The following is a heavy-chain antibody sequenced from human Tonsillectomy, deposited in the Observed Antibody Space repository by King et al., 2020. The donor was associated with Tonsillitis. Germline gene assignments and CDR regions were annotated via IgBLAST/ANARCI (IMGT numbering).Heavy chain of an antibody. V-gene: IGHV4-39*01. CDR3: AAGVVLEAFDI. CDR2: IYHSENT. J-gene: IGHJ3*02. CDR1: GGSVSSTSSY. Sequence: QLQESGPGLVKPSETLSLTCSVSGGSVSSTSSYWGLIRQPPGKGLEWIGSIYHSENTHYNPSLKSRVTVSVDTSKNQFSLKVRSVTAADTAVYYCAAGVVLEAFDIWGQGTMVTVSS. D-gene: IGHD3-3*01.